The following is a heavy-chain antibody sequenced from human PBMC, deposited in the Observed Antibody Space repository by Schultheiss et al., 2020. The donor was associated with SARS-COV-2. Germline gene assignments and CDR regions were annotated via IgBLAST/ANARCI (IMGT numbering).Heavy chain of an antibody. Sequence: GGSLRLSCAASGFTFSSYAMSWVRQAPGKGVEWVSGISWNSGSIGYADSVKGRFTISRDNAKNSLYLQMNSLRAEDTALYYCAKETIAARFLDYWGQGTLVTVSS. CDR2: ISWNSGSI. CDR3: AKETIAARFLDY. D-gene: IGHD6-6*01. J-gene: IGHJ4*02. CDR1: GFTFSSYA. V-gene: IGHV3-9*01.